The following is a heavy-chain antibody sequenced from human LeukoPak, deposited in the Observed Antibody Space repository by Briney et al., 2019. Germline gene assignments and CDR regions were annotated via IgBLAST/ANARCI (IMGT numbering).Heavy chain of an antibody. J-gene: IGHJ4*02. Sequence: PSQTLSLTCTVSGGSISSGGYYWSWIRQHPGKGLEWIGYIYYSGSTYYNPSLKSRVTKSVDTSKNQFSLKLSSVTAADTAVYYCAREGRFDDFWSGYIDYWGQGTLVTVSS. CDR2: IYYSGST. CDR1: GGSISSGGYY. CDR3: AREGRFDDFWSGYIDY. D-gene: IGHD3-3*01. V-gene: IGHV4-31*03.